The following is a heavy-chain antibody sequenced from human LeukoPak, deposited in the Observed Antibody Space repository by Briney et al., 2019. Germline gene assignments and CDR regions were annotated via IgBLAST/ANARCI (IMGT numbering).Heavy chain of an antibody. J-gene: IGHJ4*02. V-gene: IGHV3-7*03. D-gene: IGHD3-3*01. CDR2: INHNGNVN. CDR1: GFTFSSYW. Sequence: GGSLRLSCAASGFTFSSYWMNWARQAPGKGLEWVASINHNGNVNYYVDSVKGRFTISRDNAKNSLYLQMSNLRAEDTAVYFCARGGVVLFDYWGQGTLVTVSS. CDR3: ARGGVVLFDY.